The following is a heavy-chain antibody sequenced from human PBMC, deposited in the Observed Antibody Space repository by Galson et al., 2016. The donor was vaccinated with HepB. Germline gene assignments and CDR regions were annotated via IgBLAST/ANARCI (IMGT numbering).Heavy chain of an antibody. CDR3: ARYRGPSRYFDL. V-gene: IGHV3-30*04. CDR1: GFTFSSYA. J-gene: IGHJ2*01. D-gene: IGHD1-1*01. Sequence: SLRLSCAASGFTFSSYAMHWVRQAPGKGLEWVALISYDGSNEYYTDSVKGRFTISRDNAKNSLYLQMNSLRDDDTAVYYCARYRGPSRYFDLWGRGTLVTVSS. CDR2: ISYDGSNE.